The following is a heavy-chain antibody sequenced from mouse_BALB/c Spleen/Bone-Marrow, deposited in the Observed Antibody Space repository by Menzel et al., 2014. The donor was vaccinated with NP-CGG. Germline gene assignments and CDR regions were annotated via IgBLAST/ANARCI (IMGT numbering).Heavy chain of an antibody. V-gene: IGHV4-1*02. Sequence: DVMLVESGGDLVQPGGSLKLSCAASGFDFRRYWMSWVRQVPGKGLEWIGEINPESSTINYTPSLKDKFIISRDNAKNTLYLQMSKVRSEDTALYYCARLGYYGYFVDWGQGTTLTVSS. CDR2: INPESSTI. J-gene: IGHJ2*01. CDR3: ARLGYYGYFVD. CDR1: GFDFRRYW. D-gene: IGHD2-3*01.